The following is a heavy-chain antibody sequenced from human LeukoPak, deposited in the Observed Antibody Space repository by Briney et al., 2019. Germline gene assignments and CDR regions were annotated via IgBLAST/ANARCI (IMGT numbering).Heavy chain of an antibody. V-gene: IGHV1-3*01. J-gene: IGHJ5*02. Sequence: GASVTVSCKASGYTFTSYAMHWVRQAPGQRLEWMGWINAGNGNTKYSQKFQGRVTITRDTSASTAYMELSSLRSEDTAVYYCARDDSGSYYGWFDPWGQGTLVTVSS. D-gene: IGHD1-26*01. CDR1: GYTFTSYA. CDR3: ARDDSGSYYGWFDP. CDR2: INAGNGNT.